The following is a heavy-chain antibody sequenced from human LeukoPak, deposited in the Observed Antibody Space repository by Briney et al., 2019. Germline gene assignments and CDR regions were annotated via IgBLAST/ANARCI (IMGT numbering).Heavy chain of an antibody. J-gene: IGHJ4*02. Sequence: HPGGTLRLSCAASGFAFSNYGMTWVRQAPGKGLEWVSGITGSGSTTYYADSVKGQFTISRDNSKNPLYLQMSSPRAEDTAAYYCAKDRGLSYWGQRTLVTVSS. CDR2: ITGSGSTT. CDR3: AKDRGLSY. CDR1: GFAFSNYG. V-gene: IGHV3-23*01. D-gene: IGHD2-2*01.